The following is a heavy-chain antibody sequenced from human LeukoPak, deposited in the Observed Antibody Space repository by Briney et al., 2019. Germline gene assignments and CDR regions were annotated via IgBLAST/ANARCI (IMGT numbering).Heavy chain of an antibody. D-gene: IGHD3-22*01. CDR1: GGSMNSNVHY. Sequence: SETLSLTCSVSGGSMNSNVHYWDWIRQPPGKGLEWIGSIYYSGSTYYNPSLKSRVTISVDTSKNQFSLKLSSVTAADTAVYYCAREENYDSSGYSTASGFDPWGQGTLVTVSS. CDR3: AREENYDSSGYSTASGFDP. V-gene: IGHV4-39*07. CDR2: IYYSGST. J-gene: IGHJ5*02.